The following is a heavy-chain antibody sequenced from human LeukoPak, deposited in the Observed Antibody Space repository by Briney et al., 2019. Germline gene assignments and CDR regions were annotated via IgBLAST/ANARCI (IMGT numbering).Heavy chain of an antibody. CDR1: GFTFDDYG. V-gene: IGHV3-20*04. CDR2: INWNGDST. CDR3: ARLDYSNLLDY. Sequence: RPGGSLRLFCAASGFTFDDYGMSWVRQAPGKGLEWVSAINWNGDSTGYADSVKGRFTISRDSAKNSLYLQMNSLRAEDTALYYCARLDYSNLLDYWGQGTLVTVSS. J-gene: IGHJ4*02. D-gene: IGHD4-11*01.